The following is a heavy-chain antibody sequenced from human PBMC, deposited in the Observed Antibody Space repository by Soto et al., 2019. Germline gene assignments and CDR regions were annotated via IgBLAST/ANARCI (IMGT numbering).Heavy chain of an antibody. CDR2: ISYDGSNK. Sequence: GGSLRLSCAASGFTFSSYGMHWVRQAPGKGLEWVAVISYDGSNKYYADSVKGRFTISRDNSKNTLYLQMNSLRAEDTAVYYCAKMLGDIVVVVAATEDYYDGMDVWGQGTTVTVSS. CDR3: AKMLGDIVVVVAATEDYYDGMDV. CDR1: GFTFSSYG. D-gene: IGHD2-15*01. V-gene: IGHV3-30*18. J-gene: IGHJ6*02.